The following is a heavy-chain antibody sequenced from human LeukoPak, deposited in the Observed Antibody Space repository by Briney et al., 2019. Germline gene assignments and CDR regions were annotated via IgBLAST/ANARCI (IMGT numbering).Heavy chain of an antibody. CDR3: AKDTYSSGWYLGYYYGMDV. Sequence: GRSLRFSCAASVFTFSSHGMHWARQAPGKGLEWVAVISYDGSYKYYGDSVKGRFTISRDNSKSTLYLQMNSLRAEDTAVYYCAKDTYSSGWYLGYYYGMDVWGKGTTVTVSS. J-gene: IGHJ6*04. V-gene: IGHV3-30*18. CDR1: VFTFSSHG. CDR2: ISYDGSYK. D-gene: IGHD6-19*01.